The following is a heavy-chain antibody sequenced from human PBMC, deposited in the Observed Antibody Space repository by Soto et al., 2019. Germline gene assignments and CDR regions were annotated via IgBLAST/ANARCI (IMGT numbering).Heavy chain of an antibody. CDR2: ISGSGAST. V-gene: IGHV3-23*01. J-gene: IGHJ4*02. Sequence: GGSLRLSCAASAFTFSSYAMSWVRQAPGKGLEWVSAISGSGASTYYADSVKGRFTISRDNSKNTLYLQMNSLRAEDTAVYYCAKGRDGYNSYYFDYWGQGTLVTVSS. CDR3: AKGRDGYNSYYFDY. D-gene: IGHD5-12*01. CDR1: AFTFSSYA.